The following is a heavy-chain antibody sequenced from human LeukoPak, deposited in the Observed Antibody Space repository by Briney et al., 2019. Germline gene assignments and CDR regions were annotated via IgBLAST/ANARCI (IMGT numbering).Heavy chain of an antibody. J-gene: IGHJ4*02. Sequence: GVSLRLSCAASGFTFSSYSMNWVRQAPGKGLEWVSYISSSSSAIYYADSVKGRFTISRDNAKNSLYVQMNSLRTEDTAVYYCARALGGYFDYWGQGTLVTVSS. CDR3: ARALGGYFDY. CDR1: GFTFSSYS. CDR2: ISSSSSAI. D-gene: IGHD3-10*01. V-gene: IGHV3-48*01.